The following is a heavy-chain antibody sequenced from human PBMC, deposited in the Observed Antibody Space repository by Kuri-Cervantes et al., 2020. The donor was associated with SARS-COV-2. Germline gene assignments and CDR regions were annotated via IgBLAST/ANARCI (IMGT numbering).Heavy chain of an antibody. Sequence: ASVKVSCKVSGYTLTELSMHWVRQAPGKGLEWMGGFDPEDGETIYAQKFQGRVTMTEDTSTDTAYMELSSPRSEDTAVYYCATIAAAGTHPARDNHSYYFDYWGQGTLVTDSS. J-gene: IGHJ4*02. CDR3: ATIAAAGTHPARDNHSYYFDY. D-gene: IGHD6-13*01. V-gene: IGHV1-24*01. CDR2: FDPEDGET. CDR1: GYTLTELS.